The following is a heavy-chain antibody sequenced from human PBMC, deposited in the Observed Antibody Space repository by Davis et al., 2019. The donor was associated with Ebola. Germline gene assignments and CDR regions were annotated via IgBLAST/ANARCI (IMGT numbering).Heavy chain of an antibody. CDR2: IYNSGRT. CDR3: ARDPWGFNKGVLTYYGMDV. CDR1: GASISSYY. J-gene: IGHJ6*02. D-gene: IGHD3-10*01. Sequence: MPSETLSLTCSVSGASISSYYWSWIRQAPGKGLEWIGFIYNSGRTNHNPSLQSRVTISIDTPNKQISLKLSSVTATDTAVYYCARDPWGFNKGVLTYYGMDVWGQGTTVTVSS. V-gene: IGHV4-59*01.